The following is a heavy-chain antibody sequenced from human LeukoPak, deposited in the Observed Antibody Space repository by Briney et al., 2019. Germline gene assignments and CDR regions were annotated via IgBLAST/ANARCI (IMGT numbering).Heavy chain of an antibody. Sequence: ASVKVSCKASGYTFTGYYMHWVRQAPGQGLEWMGWINPNSGGTNYAQKFQGWVTMTRDASISTAYMELSRLRSDDTAVYYCARDKSSGWERYPPDYWGQGTLVTVSS. D-gene: IGHD1-26*01. J-gene: IGHJ4*02. CDR2: INPNSGGT. V-gene: IGHV1-2*04. CDR1: GYTFTGYY. CDR3: ARDKSSGWERYPPDY.